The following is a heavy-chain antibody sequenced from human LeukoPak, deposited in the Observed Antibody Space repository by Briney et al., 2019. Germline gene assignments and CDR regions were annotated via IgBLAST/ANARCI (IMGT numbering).Heavy chain of an antibody. CDR2: IIPIFGTA. J-gene: IGHJ4*02. V-gene: IGHV1-69*01. CDR3: SRHGELFLFDY. CDR1: GGTFSSYA. Sequence: PVKVSCKASGGTFSSYAISWVRQAPGQGLEWMGGIIPIFGTANYAQKFQGRVTITADESTSTAYMELSSLRSEDTAVYYCSRHGELFLFDYWGQGTLVTVSS. D-gene: IGHD3-10*01.